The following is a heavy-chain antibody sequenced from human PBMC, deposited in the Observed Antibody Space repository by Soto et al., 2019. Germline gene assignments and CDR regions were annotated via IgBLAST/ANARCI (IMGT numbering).Heavy chain of an antibody. CDR1: GGSISSSSYY. CDR3: ARHEDIVEVVAAVDY. J-gene: IGHJ4*02. Sequence: SETLSLTCTVSGGSISSSSYYWGWIRQPPGKGLEWIGSIYYSGSTYYNPSLKSRVTISVDTSKNQFSLKLSSVTAADTAVYYCARHEDIVEVVAAVDYWGQGTLVTSPQ. CDR2: IYYSGST. V-gene: IGHV4-39*01. D-gene: IGHD2-15*01.